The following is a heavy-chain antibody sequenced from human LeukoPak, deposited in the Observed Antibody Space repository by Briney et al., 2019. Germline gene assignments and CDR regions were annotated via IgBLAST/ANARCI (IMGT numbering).Heavy chain of an antibody. D-gene: IGHD6-13*01. V-gene: IGHV4-34*01. Sequence: PSETLSLTCAVYGGSFSGYYWSWIRQPPGKGLEWIGEINHSGSTNYNPSLKSRVTISVDTSKNQFSLKLSSVTAADTAVYYCARRPIAAALFPQWGQGTLVTVSS. J-gene: IGHJ4*02. CDR3: ARRPIAAALFPQ. CDR2: INHSGST. CDR1: GGSFSGYY.